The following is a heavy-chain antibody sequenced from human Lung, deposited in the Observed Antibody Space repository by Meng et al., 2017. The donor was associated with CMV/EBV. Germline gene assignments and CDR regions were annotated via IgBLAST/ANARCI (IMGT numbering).Heavy chain of an antibody. CDR2: ISWTGRYT. V-gene: IGHV3-9*03. D-gene: IGHD3-3*01. CDR1: GFPFDEYA. CDR3: AKSSDRSGYYFRDSIDY. Sequence: SXKISCEASGFPFDEYAMHWVRQVPGKGLEWVSAISWTGRYTGYADSVQGRFTISRDNAKNSLSLQMNSLRLEDMALYYCAKSSDRSGYYFRDSIDYWGQGXLVTVSS. J-gene: IGHJ4*02.